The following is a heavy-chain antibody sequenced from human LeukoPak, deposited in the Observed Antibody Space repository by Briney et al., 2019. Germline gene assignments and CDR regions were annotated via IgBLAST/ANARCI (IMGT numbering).Heavy chain of an antibody. Sequence: GGSLRLSCAASGFTFSSYSMNWVRQAPGKGLEWVSYISSSSSTIYYADSVKGRFTISRDNAKNTLYLQMNSLRAEDTAVYYCARKYDDTYYYHPMDVWGQGTTVTVSS. D-gene: IGHD3-16*01. CDR1: GFTFSSYS. CDR2: ISSSSSTI. CDR3: ARKYDDTYYYHPMDV. V-gene: IGHV3-48*04. J-gene: IGHJ6*02.